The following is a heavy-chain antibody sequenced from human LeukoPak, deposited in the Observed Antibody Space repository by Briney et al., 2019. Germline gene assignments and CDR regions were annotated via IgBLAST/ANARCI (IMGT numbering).Heavy chain of an antibody. D-gene: IGHD3-3*01. Sequence: GGSLRLSCAASGFTFSRYAMSWLGQAPGKGLEGVSAISGSGGSTYYADSVKGRFTISRDNAKNTLYLQMNSLTAEDTAVYYCASSPVLRFLEWLFEPEYGNWFDPWGQGTLVTVSS. V-gene: IGHV3-23*01. J-gene: IGHJ5*02. CDR3: ASSPVLRFLEWLFEPEYGNWFDP. CDR1: GFTFSRYA. CDR2: ISGSGGST.